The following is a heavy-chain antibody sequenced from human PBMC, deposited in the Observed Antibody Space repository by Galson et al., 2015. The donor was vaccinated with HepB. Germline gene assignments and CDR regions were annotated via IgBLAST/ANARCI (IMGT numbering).Heavy chain of an antibody. CDR1: GFAFDTHA. CDR3: AKGYGLFDS. Sequence: SLRLSCAASGFAFDTHAMSWVRQAPGRGLEWISGFRGNGDSTFYADSVKGRFTVSRDNSNNMLFLQMNSLRAEDAGLYFCAKGYGLFDSWGQGILVTVSS. V-gene: IGHV3-23*01. CDR2: FRGNGDST. J-gene: IGHJ5*01. D-gene: IGHD5-18*01.